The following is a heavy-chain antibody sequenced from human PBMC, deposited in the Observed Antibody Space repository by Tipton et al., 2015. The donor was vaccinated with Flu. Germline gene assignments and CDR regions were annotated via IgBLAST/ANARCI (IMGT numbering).Heavy chain of an antibody. Sequence: QLVQSGPEVKKPGASVKVSCKASGYTFPSYYMHWVRQAPGQGLEWMGKINPSGGSTTYAQNFQGRLIMTRDRSTNTVYMELRSLKSEDTAVYYCTTGDYGSGALGPMSWGQGTLVTVSS. D-gene: IGHD3-10*01. CDR2: INPSGGST. CDR1: GYTFPSYY. V-gene: IGHV1-46*01. CDR3: TTGDYGSGALGPMS. J-gene: IGHJ4*02.